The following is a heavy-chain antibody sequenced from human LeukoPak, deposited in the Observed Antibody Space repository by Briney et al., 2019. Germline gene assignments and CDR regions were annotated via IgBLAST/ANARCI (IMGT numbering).Heavy chain of an antibody. J-gene: IGHJ4*02. CDR3: AKGLLVGATGPFDY. CDR2: ITSGFTT. D-gene: IGHD1-26*01. V-gene: IGHV3-23*05. Sequence: GGSLRLSCGASGLSFSNYAMSWVRQAPGKGLEWISGITSGFTTYYADSVKGRFTISRDNSKNTLYLQMNSLRAEDTAVYYCAKGLLVGATGPFDYWGQGTLVTVSS. CDR1: GLSFSNYA.